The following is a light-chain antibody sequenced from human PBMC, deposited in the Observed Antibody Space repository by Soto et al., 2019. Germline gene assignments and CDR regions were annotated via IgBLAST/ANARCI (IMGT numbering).Light chain of an antibody. V-gene: IGKV3-15*01. CDR1: QSINSN. J-gene: IGKJ1*01. Sequence: EIVMTQSPATLSVSPGDGATLSCRASQSINSNLAWYQQKPGQAPRLLIYGASTRATGIPARFSGTGSGTEFTLTISSLQSEDFAVYYCQQYNNWPGTFGQGTEVEIK. CDR2: GAS. CDR3: QQYNNWPGT.